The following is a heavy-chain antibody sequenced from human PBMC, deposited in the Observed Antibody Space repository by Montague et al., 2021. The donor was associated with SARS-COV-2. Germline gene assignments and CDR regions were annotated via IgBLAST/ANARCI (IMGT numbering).Heavy chain of an antibody. Sequence: SLTCTVSGGSISSSSYYWGWIRQPPGKGLEWIGSIYYSGSTYYNPSLKSRVTISVDTSKNQFSLKLSSVTAADTAVYYCARQGSGSYYNWFDPWGQGTLVTVSS. J-gene: IGHJ5*02. CDR3: ARQGSGSYYNWFDP. CDR1: GGSISSSSYY. CDR2: IYYSGST. V-gene: IGHV4-39*01. D-gene: IGHD1-26*01.